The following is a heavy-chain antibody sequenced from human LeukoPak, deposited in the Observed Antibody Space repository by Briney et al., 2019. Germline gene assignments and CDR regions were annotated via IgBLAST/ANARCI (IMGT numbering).Heavy chain of an antibody. CDR1: GYSISSGYY. V-gene: IGHV4-38-2*02. D-gene: IGHD3-22*01. CDR3: ARSNYDSQGRAYFDY. Sequence: KTSETLSLTCTVSGYSISSGYYWGWIRQPPGKGLEWIGRIYTSGSTNYNPSLKSRVTMSVDTSKNQFSLKLSSVTAADTAVYYCARSNYDSQGRAYFDYWGQGTLVTVSS. J-gene: IGHJ4*02. CDR2: IYTSGST.